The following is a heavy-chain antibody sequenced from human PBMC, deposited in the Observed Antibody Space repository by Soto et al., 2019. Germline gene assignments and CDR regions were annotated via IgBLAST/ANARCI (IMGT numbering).Heavy chain of an antibody. CDR3: GRWGGAAGRYYMDV. D-gene: IGHD6-13*01. Sequence: EVQLVESGGGLVQPGGSLRLSCAASGFTFSDHYMDWVRQAPGEGLEWVGRTRNKANSYTTEYAASVKGRFTISSDESKNSLYLQMNSLKAEDTAVYYCGRWGGAAGRYYMDVWGKGTTVTVSS. CDR1: GFTFSDHY. CDR2: TRNKANSYTT. V-gene: IGHV3-72*01. J-gene: IGHJ6*03.